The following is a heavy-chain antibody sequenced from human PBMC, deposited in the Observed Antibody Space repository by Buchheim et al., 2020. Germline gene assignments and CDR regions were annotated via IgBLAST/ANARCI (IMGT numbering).Heavy chain of an antibody. Sequence: QVQLQESGPGLVKPSQTPSLTYTVSGGSISSGGYYWSWIRQHPGKGLEWIGYIYYSGSTYYNPSLKSRVTISVDTSKNQFSLKLSSVTAADTAVYYCASLGYCSGGSCSPPVPYFDYWGQGTL. CDR1: GGSISSGGYY. J-gene: IGHJ4*02. V-gene: IGHV4-31*03. CDR2: IYYSGST. D-gene: IGHD2-15*01. CDR3: ASLGYCSGGSCSPPVPYFDY.